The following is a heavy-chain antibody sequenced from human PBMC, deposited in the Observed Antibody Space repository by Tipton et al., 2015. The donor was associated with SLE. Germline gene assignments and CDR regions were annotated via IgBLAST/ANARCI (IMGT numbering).Heavy chain of an antibody. V-gene: IGHV4-59*11. Sequence: TLSLTCTVSGGSITSHYWSWIRQPPGKGLEWIGYIYYTADTKYNPSLKSRATISVDTSKKKFSLKLNSVTAADTAVYYCAREGADDCLDYWGQGTLVTVSS. D-gene: IGHD2-21*02. J-gene: IGHJ4*02. CDR1: GGSITSHY. CDR2: IYYTADT. CDR3: AREGADDCLDY.